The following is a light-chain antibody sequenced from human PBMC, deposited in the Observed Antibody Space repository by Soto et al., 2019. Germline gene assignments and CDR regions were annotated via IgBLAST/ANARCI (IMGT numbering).Light chain of an antibody. CDR1: TGAVTSNPH. J-gene: IGLJ2*01. CDR3: LLSYNAARV. V-gene: IGLV7-46*01. Sequence: QAVVTQEPSLTVSPGGTVTLTCGSSTGAVTSNPHPYWLQQKAGQAHRTLIYDTSNKHSCTPARFSGSLLGDKAALTLSGAQPEDEAQYYCLLSYNAARVFGGGTQVTVL. CDR2: DTS.